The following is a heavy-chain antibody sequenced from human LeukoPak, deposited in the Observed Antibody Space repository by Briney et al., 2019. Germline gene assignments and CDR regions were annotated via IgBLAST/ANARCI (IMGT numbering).Heavy chain of an antibody. CDR1: GGSISRSTYY. D-gene: IGHD3-22*01. Sequence: SETLSLTCTVSGGSISRSTYYWGWIRQPAGKGLEWIGRISSSGSTNYNPSLKSRVTISVDTSKNQFPLKLSSVTAADTAVYFCARGPYSYDNSGAFDIWGQGTMVTVSS. J-gene: IGHJ3*02. CDR2: ISSSGST. V-gene: IGHV4-61*02. CDR3: ARGPYSYDNSGAFDI.